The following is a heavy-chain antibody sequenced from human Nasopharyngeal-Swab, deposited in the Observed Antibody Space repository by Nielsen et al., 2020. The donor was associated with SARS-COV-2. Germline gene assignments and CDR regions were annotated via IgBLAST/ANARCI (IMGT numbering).Heavy chain of an antibody. CDR3: ARSLDYDILTGLSDFNYYYYMDV. D-gene: IGHD3-9*01. J-gene: IGHJ6*03. Sequence: KVSCKGSVYSFTSYWISWVRQMPGKGLEWMGRIDPSDSYTDYSPSFQGHVTISADKSISTAYLQWSSLKASDTAMYYCARSLDYDILTGLSDFNYYYYMDVWGKGTTVTVSS. CDR1: VYSFTSYW. CDR2: IDPSDSYT. V-gene: IGHV5-10-1*01.